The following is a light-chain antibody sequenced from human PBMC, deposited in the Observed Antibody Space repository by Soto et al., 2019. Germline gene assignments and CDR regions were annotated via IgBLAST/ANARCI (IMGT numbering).Light chain of an antibody. CDR2: GTS. CDR1: QSVGSSY. CDR3: QQYTTSSWT. V-gene: IGKV3-20*01. Sequence: EVVLTQSPGTLSLSPGERATLSCRASQSVGSSYLAWYQQKPGQAPRVLIYGTSSRATGIPDRFSGGGSGTDFTLTISRLEPEDFAVYYCQQYTTSSWTFGQATKVDIK. J-gene: IGKJ1*01.